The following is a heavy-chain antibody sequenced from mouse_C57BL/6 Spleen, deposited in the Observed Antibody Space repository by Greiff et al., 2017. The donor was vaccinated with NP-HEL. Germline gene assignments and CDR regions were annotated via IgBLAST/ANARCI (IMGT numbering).Heavy chain of an antibody. CDR2: IDPETGGT. V-gene: IGHV1-15*01. CDR3: ARYYYGSSYDWYFDV. CDR1: GYTFTDYE. J-gene: IGHJ1*03. D-gene: IGHD1-1*01. Sequence: QVQLKQSGAELVRPGASVTLSCKASGYTFTDYEMHWVKQTPVHGLEWIGAIDPETGGTAYNQKFKGKATLTADKSSSTAYMQLNSLTSEDSAVYFCARYYYGSSYDWYFDVWGTGTTVTVSS.